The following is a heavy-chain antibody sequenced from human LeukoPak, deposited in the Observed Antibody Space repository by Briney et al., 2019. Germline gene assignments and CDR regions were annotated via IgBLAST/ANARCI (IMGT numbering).Heavy chain of an antibody. CDR3: ARVAAAAGNNWFDP. CDR2: IHHSGST. CDR1: GGSISSYY. D-gene: IGHD6-13*01. Sequence: SETLSLTCSVSGGSISSYYCNWIRQPPGKGLEWIAYIHHSGSTKYNPSLKSRVTISMDTSKNQFSLKLNSVTAADTAVYYCARVAAAAGNNWFDPWGQGTLVTVSS. V-gene: IGHV4-59*12. J-gene: IGHJ5*02.